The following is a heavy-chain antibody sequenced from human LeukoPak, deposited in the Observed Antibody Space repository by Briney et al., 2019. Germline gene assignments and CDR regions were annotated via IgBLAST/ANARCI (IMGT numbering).Heavy chain of an antibody. CDR2: ISYDGSDK. D-gene: IGHD3-10*01. V-gene: IGHV3-30-3*01. CDR3: ADYGSGSCD. Sequence: PGRSLRLSCAASGFTFSNYAMQWVRQAPGEGLEWVAIISYDGSDKYYADSVKGRFTISRDNSKNTLYLQMNSLRAEDTAVYYCADYGSGSCDWGQGTLVTVSS. CDR1: GFTFSNYA. J-gene: IGHJ4*02.